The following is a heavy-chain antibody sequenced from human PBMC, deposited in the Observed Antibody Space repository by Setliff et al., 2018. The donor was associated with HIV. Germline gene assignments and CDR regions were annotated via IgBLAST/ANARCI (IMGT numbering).Heavy chain of an antibody. V-gene: IGHV3-20*04. J-gene: IGHJ4*02. CDR1: GFTFDDFG. CDR3: AREASGFLTPHAHIDY. Sequence: GGSLRLSCAASGFTFDDFGMTWVRQRPGKGLEWVSGINWNGAITDYADSVKGRFTISRDNAKNSLHLQMNSLRAEDAAFYYCAREASGFLTPHAHIDYWGQGVLVTVSS. D-gene: IGHD3-9*01. CDR2: INWNGAIT.